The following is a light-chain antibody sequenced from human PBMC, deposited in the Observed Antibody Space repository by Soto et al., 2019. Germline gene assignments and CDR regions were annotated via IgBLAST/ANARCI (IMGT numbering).Light chain of an antibody. CDR3: QQYNNWPQT. J-gene: IGKJ1*01. CDR1: QSISSW. V-gene: IGKV1-5*03. Sequence: DIQLTQSPSTLSASVGDRVTITCRASQSISSWLAWYQQKPVKAPKLLIYRASTLESGIPSRFSGSGSGTEFTLTISSLQSEDFAVYYCQQYNNWPQTFGQGTKVDIK. CDR2: RAS.